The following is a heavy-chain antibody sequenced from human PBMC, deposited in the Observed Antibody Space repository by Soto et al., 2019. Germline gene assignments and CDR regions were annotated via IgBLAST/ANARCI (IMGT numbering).Heavy chain of an antibody. D-gene: IGHD2-8*01. J-gene: IGHJ6*02. CDR1: GFTFSSYW. CDR3: ARVQEGPYATPADYYYYGMDV. V-gene: IGHV3-7*01. CDR2: IKQDGSEK. Sequence: GGSLRLSCAASGFTFSSYWMSWVRQAPGKGLEWVANIKQDGSEKYYVDSVKGRFTISRDNAKNSLYLQMNSLRAADTAVYYCARVQEGPYATPADYYYYGMDVWGQGTTVTVSS.